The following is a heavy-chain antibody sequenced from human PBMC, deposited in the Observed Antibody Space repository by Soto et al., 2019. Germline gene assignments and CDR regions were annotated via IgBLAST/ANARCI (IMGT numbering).Heavy chain of an antibody. D-gene: IGHD2-2*01. V-gene: IGHV4-30-4*01. Sequence: PSETLSLTCTVSGGSISSGDYYWSWIRQPPGKGLEWIGYIYYSGSTYYNPSLKSRVTISVDTSKNQFSLKLSSVTAADTAVYYCARGAPGDCSSTSCPYYYYYYGMDVWGQGTTVTVSS. CDR3: ARGAPGDCSSTSCPYYYYYYGMDV. CDR2: IYYSGST. J-gene: IGHJ6*02. CDR1: GGSISSGDYY.